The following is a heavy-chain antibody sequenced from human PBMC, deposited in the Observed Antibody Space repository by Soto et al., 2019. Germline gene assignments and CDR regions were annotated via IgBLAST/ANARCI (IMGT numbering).Heavy chain of an antibody. CDR2: ISSSSSYI. CDR3: ARDREYSSSSRDYYYYGMDV. V-gene: IGHV3-21*01. J-gene: IGHJ6*02. CDR1: GFTFSSYS. D-gene: IGHD6-6*01. Sequence: VGSLRLSCAASGFTFSSYSMNWVRQAPGKGLEWVSSISSSSSYIYYADSVKGRFTISRDNAKNSLYLQMNSLRAEDTAVYYCARDREYSSSSRDYYYYGMDVWGQGTTVTVSS.